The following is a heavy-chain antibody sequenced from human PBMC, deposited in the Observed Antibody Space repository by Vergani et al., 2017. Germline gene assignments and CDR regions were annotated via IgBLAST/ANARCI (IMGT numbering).Heavy chain of an antibody. D-gene: IGHD6-19*01. Sequence: QVQLQESGPGLVKSSETLSLTCSVSFDSIRNLYCNLLRQPPGKGLEWIGSIHYSENTNYTACLKTRVTISVDTSKNQFSLTLTSVTAADTAVYYCASDTHSGQRADRWGQGILVTV. V-gene: IGHV4-59*11. CDR1: FDSIRNLY. CDR3: ASDTHSGQRADR. J-gene: IGHJ5*02. CDR2: IHYSENT.